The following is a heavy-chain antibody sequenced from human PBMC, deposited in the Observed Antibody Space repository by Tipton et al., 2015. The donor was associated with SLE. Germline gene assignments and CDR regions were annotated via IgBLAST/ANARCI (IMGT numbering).Heavy chain of an antibody. CDR3: ARLTIFGVVIIGNYYYYMDV. CDR2: INHSGST. V-gene: IGHV4-34*01. J-gene: IGHJ6*03. Sequence: SLTCAVYGGSFSGYYWSWIRQPPGKGLEWIGEINHSGSTNYNPSLKSRVTISVDTSKNQFSLKLSSVTAADTAVYYCARLTIFGVVIIGNYYYYMDVWGKGTTVTVSS. CDR1: GGSFSGYY. D-gene: IGHD3-3*01.